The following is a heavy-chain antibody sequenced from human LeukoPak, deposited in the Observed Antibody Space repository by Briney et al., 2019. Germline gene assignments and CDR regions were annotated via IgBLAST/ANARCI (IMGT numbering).Heavy chain of an antibody. J-gene: IGHJ4*02. V-gene: IGHV5-51*01. Sequence: GESLKISFNGSGYRFTSYWIGRGRRMPRKGLEWMGVIYPGDSDTRYSPSFQGQVTISADKSISTAYLQWSSLKASDTAMYYCARHRVIAAAGDYWGQGTLVTVSS. CDR3: ARHRVIAAAGDY. CDR1: GYRFTSYW. CDR2: IYPGDSDT. D-gene: IGHD6-13*01.